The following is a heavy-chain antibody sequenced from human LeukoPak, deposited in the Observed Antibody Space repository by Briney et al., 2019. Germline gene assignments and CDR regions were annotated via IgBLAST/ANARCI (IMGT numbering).Heavy chain of an antibody. D-gene: IGHD3-22*01. Sequence: GGSLRLSCAASGFTLSSYEMNWVRQAPGKGLEWVSYISSSGSTIYYADSVKGRFTIPRDNAKNTLYLQMNSLRAEDTAVYYCARTYYYDSSGYYFDYWGQGTLVTVSS. CDR3: ARTYYYDSSGYYFDY. J-gene: IGHJ4*02. CDR1: GFTLSSYE. V-gene: IGHV3-48*03. CDR2: ISSSGSTI.